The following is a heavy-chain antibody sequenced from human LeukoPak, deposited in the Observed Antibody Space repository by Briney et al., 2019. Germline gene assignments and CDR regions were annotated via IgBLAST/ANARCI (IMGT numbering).Heavy chain of an antibody. CDR3: ARQVFN. V-gene: IGHV3-66*04. CDR2: IYSGGST. Sequence: PGGSLRLSCEASGFTVSSNYMTWVRQAPGKGLEWVSVIYSGGSTYYADSVKGRFTISRDNSKNTLYLQMSSLRPEDTAVYYCARQVFNWGQGTLVTVSS. D-gene: IGHD5/OR15-5a*01. CDR1: GFTVSSNY. J-gene: IGHJ4*02.